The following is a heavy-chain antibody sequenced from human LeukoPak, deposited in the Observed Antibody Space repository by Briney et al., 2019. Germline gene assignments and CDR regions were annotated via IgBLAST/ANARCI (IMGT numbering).Heavy chain of an antibody. V-gene: IGHV4-34*01. Sequence: SETLSLTCAVYGGSFSGYYWSWIRQPPGKGLEWIGEINHSGSTNYNPSLKSRVTISVDTSKNQFSLKLSSVTAADTAVYYCARGRGGAAKDYWGQGTLVTVSS. CDR3: ARGRGGAAKDY. CDR2: INHSGST. CDR1: GGSFSGYY. J-gene: IGHJ4*02. D-gene: IGHD3-10*01.